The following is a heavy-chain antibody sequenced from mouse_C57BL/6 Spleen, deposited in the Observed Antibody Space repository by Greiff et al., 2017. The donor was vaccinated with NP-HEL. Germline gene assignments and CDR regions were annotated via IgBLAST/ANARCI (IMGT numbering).Heavy chain of an antibody. D-gene: IGHD1-1*01. CDR3: ARSAYYYGSSHWYFDV. V-gene: IGHV1-20*01. CDR1: GYSFTGYF. J-gene: IGHJ1*03. Sequence: VQLQQSGPELVKPGDSVKISCKASGYSFTGYFMNWVMQSHGKSLEWIGRINPYNGDTFYNQKFKGKATLTVDKSSSTAHMELRSLTSEDSAVYYCARSAYYYGSSHWYFDVWGTGTTVTVSS. CDR2: INPYNGDT.